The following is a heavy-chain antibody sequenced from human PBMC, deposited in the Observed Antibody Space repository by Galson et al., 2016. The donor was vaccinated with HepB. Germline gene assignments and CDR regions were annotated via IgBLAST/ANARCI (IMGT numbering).Heavy chain of an antibody. V-gene: IGHV3-30*04. CDR3: ARDRGNSGTSRIPLDY. D-gene: IGHD5-12*01. Sequence: SLRLSCAASGFTFSSYTLHWVRQAPGKGLEWVTSISYDGSHIYYADSVESRFTVSRDNSKKSLYLQMNSLRDEDTAVYYCARDRGNSGTSRIPLDYWGQGTLVTVSS. J-gene: IGHJ4*02. CDR2: ISYDGSHI. CDR1: GFTFSSYT.